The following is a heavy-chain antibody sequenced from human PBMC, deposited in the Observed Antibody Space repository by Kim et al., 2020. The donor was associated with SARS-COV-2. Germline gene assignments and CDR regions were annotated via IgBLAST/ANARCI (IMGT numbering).Heavy chain of an antibody. J-gene: IGHJ4*02. CDR3: ARGYGSGSSSPDY. V-gene: IGHV3-33*01. CDR2: IWYDGSNK. Sequence: GGSLRLSCAASGFTFSSYGMHWVRQAPGKGLEWVAVIWYDGSNKYYADSVKGRFTISRDNSKNTLYLQMNSLRAEDTAVYYCARGYGSGSSSPDYWGQGTLVTVSS. D-gene: IGHD3-10*01. CDR1: GFTFSSYG.